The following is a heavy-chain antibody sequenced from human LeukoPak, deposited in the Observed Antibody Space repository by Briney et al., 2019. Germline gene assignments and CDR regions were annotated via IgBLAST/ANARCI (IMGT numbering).Heavy chain of an antibody. J-gene: IGHJ6*02. CDR3: ARACSSTSCYPGYYGMDV. CDR2: INPSSGGT. CDR1: GYTFIDYY. Sequence: ASVTVSCTASGYTFIDYYMHWVRQAPGQGLEWMGRINPSSGGTNYAQKFQGRVTITRDTSASTAYMELSSLRSEDTAVYYCARACSSTSCYPGYYGMDVWGQGTTVTVSS. V-gene: IGHV1-2*06. D-gene: IGHD2-2*01.